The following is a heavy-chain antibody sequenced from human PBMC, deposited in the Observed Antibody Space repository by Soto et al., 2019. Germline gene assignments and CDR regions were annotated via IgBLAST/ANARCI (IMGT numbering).Heavy chain of an antibody. J-gene: IGHJ5*02. Sequence: PSETLSLTCSVSGRSISEINSYWGWIRQTPGEGLEWIGTIHRTGSTYYNPSLKSRVIISLDTSKNQFSLKLSSVTAADTALYYCARPEGGYGSGYSWFDPWGQGTRVTVSS. CDR2: IHRTGST. CDR3: ARPEGGYGSGYSWFDP. D-gene: IGHD5-12*01. V-gene: IGHV4-39*01. CDR1: GRSISEINSY.